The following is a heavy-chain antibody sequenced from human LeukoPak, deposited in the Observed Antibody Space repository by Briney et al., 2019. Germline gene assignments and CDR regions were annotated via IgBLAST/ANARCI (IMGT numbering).Heavy chain of an antibody. CDR2: IYYSGST. J-gene: IGHJ6*03. Sequence: SETLSVTCTVSGGSISSYYWSWIRQPPGKGLEWIGYIYYSGSTNYNPSLKSRVTISVDTYKNQFSLKLSSVTAADTAVYYCARETSQKGAHYMDVWGKGTTVT. D-gene: IGHD3-16*01. CDR1: GGSISSYY. V-gene: IGHV4-59*01. CDR3: ARETSQKGAHYMDV.